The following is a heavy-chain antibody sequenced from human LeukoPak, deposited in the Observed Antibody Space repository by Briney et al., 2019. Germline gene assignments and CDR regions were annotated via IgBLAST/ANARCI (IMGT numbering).Heavy chain of an antibody. CDR1: GFTFISYA. V-gene: IGHV3-23*01. D-gene: IGHD4-17*01. CDR3: AKARGGGDYNYYYGMDV. J-gene: IGHJ6*02. Sequence: GSLRLSCAASGFTFISYAMSWVRQAPGKGLEWVSAIIGSGGSTYYADSVKGRFTISRDNSKNTLYLQMNSLRAEDTAVYYCAKARGGGDYNYYYGMDVWGQGTTVTVSS. CDR2: IIGSGGST.